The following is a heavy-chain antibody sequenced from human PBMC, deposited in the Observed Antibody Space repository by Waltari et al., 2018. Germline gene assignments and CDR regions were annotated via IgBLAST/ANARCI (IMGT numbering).Heavy chain of an antibody. Sequence: EVQLVESGGGLVQPGGSLTLSCAAPGIPLRSYELNWVRKAPGKGLEWVSYISSSGSTIYYADSVKGRFTISRDNAKNSLYLQMNSLRAEDTAVYYCASGGSLFDYWGQGTLVTVSS. CDR2: ISSSGSTI. CDR3: ASGGSLFDY. D-gene: IGHD1-26*01. CDR1: GIPLRSYE. V-gene: IGHV3-48*03. J-gene: IGHJ4*02.